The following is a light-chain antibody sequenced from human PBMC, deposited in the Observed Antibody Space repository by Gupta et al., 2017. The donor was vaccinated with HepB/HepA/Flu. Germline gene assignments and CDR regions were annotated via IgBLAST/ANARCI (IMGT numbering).Light chain of an antibody. CDR2: RNN. V-gene: IGLV10-54*04. CDR3: SAWDFSLSSWV. Sequence: QAGLTQPPSVSKDLRQTATLTCTGSNNDVGNKGAAWLQQHQGHPPKLLSYRNNNRPSGISERFSASRSGNTASLTITGLQPEDEADYYCSAWDFSLSSWVFGGGTKLTVL. J-gene: IGLJ3*02. CDR1: NNDVGNKG.